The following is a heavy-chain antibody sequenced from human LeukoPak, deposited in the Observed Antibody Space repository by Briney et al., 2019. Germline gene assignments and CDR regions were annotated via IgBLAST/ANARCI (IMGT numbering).Heavy chain of an antibody. J-gene: IGHJ4*02. Sequence: GGSLRLSCAASGFTVSSNYMSWVRQAPRKGLEWVSVIYSGGDTYYADSVKGRFTISRDNSKNTLYLQMNGLRAEDTAVYYCAKSSSAWVEIDYWGQGTLVTVSS. V-gene: IGHV3-53*01. CDR2: IYSGGDT. CDR1: GFTVSSNY. CDR3: AKSSSAWVEIDY. D-gene: IGHD6-19*01.